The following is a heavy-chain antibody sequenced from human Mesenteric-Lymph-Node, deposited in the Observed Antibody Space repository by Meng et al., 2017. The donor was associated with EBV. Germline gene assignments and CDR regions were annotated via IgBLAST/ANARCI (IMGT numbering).Heavy chain of an antibody. Sequence: QVQLVESGGXVVKPGGSXRLSCEASGFKFSDYYMSWVRQAPGKGLEWVSYISSSGSSTYYADSVKGRFSISRDNAKNSLYLQMSSLRADDTAVYYCARGRGMVSYYFDYWGQGTLVTVSS. CDR3: ARGRGMVSYYFDY. V-gene: IGHV3-11*01. J-gene: IGHJ4*02. CDR2: ISSSGSST. CDR1: GFKFSDYY. D-gene: IGHD3-16*02.